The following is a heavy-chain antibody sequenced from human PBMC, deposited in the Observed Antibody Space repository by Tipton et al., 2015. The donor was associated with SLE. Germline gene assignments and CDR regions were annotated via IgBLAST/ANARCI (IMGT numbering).Heavy chain of an antibody. CDR2: ISSSSSTI. V-gene: IGHV3-48*01. D-gene: IGHD5-24*01. Sequence: SLRLSCAASGFTFSSYSMNWVRQAPGKGLEWVSYISSSSSTIYYADSVKGRFTISRDNAKNSLYLQMNSLRAEDTAVYYCARDSRDGYKFFDYWGQGTLVTVSS. CDR3: ARDSRDGYKFFDY. J-gene: IGHJ4*02. CDR1: GFTFSSYS.